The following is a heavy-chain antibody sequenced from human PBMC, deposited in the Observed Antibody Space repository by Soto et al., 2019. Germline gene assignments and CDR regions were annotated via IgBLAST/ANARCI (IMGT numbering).Heavy chain of an antibody. D-gene: IGHD1-26*01. CDR3: ARPTVVGSTVRFFFDY. CDR1: GYTFSSYY. V-gene: IGHV1-46*01. CDR2: INPGGGST. Sequence: ASVKVSCKASGYTFSSYYIHWVRQAPGQGLEWMGVINPGGGSTNYAQKFKGRLTVTRDTTTSTVYLELSSLTSEDTAVYYCARPTVVGSTVRFFFDYWGQGTLVTV. J-gene: IGHJ4*01.